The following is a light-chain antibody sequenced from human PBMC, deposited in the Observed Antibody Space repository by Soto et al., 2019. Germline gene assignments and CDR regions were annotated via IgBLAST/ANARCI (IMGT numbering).Light chain of an antibody. J-gene: IGLJ2*01. CDR3: CSYAGSSTVV. CDR2: EGS. Sequence: QSALTQPASVSGSPGQSITSSCTGTSSDVGSYNLVSWYQQHPGKAPKLMIYEGSKRPSGVSNRFSGSKSGNTASLTISGLQDEDEADYYCCSYAGSSTVVFGGGTKLTVL. CDR1: SSDVGSYNL. V-gene: IGLV2-23*01.